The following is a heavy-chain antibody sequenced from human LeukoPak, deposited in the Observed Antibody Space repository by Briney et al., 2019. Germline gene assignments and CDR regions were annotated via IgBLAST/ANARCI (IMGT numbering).Heavy chain of an antibody. CDR2: MNPNSGNT. CDR3: ARVEPLYSSSSGLLDY. V-gene: IGHV1-8*03. Sequence: ASVKVSCKASGYTFTSYDINWVRQATGQGLEWMGWMNPNSGNTGYAQKFQGRVTITRNTSISTAYMELSSLRSEDTAVYYCARVEPLYSSSSGLLDYWGQGTLVTVSS. CDR1: GYTFTSYD. D-gene: IGHD6-6*01. J-gene: IGHJ4*02.